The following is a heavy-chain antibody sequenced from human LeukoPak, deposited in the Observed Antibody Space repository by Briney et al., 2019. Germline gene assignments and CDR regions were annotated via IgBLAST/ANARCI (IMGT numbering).Heavy chain of an antibody. D-gene: IGHD6-19*01. CDR3: AKPGYSSGWYIFDY. Sequence: GGSLRLSCAASGFTFSSYAMNWVRQAPGKGLEWVSAISGSGGSTYYADSVKGRFTISRDNSKNTLYLQMNSLRAEDTAVYYCAKPGYSSGWYIFDYWGQGTLVTVSS. CDR2: ISGSGGST. V-gene: IGHV3-23*01. CDR1: GFTFSSYA. J-gene: IGHJ4*02.